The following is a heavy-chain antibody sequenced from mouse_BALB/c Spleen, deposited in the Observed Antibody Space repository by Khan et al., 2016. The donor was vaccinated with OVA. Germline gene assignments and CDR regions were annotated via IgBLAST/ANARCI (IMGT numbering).Heavy chain of an antibody. CDR3: ARGRAY. V-gene: IGHV3-2*02. J-gene: IGHJ3*01. CDR2: ITYSGST. D-gene: IGHD3-3*01. Sequence: EVQLQESGPGLVKPSQSLSLTCTVTGYSITSDYAWNWIRQFPGNKLEWMGYITYSGSTSYTPSLKSRFSITRDTSKNQFFLQLNSLTTVDTATYYCARGRAYWGQGTLVTVSA. CDR1: GYSITSDYA.